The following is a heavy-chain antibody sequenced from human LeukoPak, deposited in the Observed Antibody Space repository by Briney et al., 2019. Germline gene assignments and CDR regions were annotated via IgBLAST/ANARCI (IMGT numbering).Heavy chain of an antibody. D-gene: IGHD1-14*01. J-gene: IGHJ4*02. CDR2: TYGNGGRT. CDR3: AKDLTPDGVWGVDY. CDR1: GFTFSTYS. V-gene: IGHV3-23*01. Sequence: GGSLRLSCAASGFTFSTYSMSWVRQAPGKGLEWISGTYGNGGRTFYADSVKGRFTISRDNSKNTLFLHMDSLRVEDTALYYCAKDLTPDGVWGVDYWGQGTLVTVSS.